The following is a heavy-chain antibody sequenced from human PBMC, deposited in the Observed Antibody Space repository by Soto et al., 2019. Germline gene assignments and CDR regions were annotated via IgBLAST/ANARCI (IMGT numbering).Heavy chain of an antibody. D-gene: IGHD6-13*01. J-gene: IGHJ1*01. CDR1: GFTFDDHA. CDR2: ITWNGVSI. Sequence: GGSLRLSCAASGFTFDDHAMHWVRQAPGKGLEWVSGITWNGVSIGSADSVKGRFTISRDNAKNSLYLQMDSLRVEDTALYYCATQDGSRWYGEYFQHWGQGTLVTVSS. CDR3: ATQDGSRWYGEYFQH. V-gene: IGHV3-9*01.